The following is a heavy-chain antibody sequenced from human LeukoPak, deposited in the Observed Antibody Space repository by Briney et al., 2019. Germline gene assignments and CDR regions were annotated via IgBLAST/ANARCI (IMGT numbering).Heavy chain of an antibody. D-gene: IGHD3-10*01. CDR3: AKGGISLVRGSFDY. Sequence: GESLRLSCAASGFTFSTYTMNWVRQAPGKGLEWVSSIYSTSDYIYYADSLKGRFTISRDNAKNSLYLQMYSLRAEDTAVYYCAKGGISLVRGSFDYWGQGTLVTVSS. V-gene: IGHV3-21*01. CDR1: GFTFSTYT. CDR2: IYSTSDYI. J-gene: IGHJ4*02.